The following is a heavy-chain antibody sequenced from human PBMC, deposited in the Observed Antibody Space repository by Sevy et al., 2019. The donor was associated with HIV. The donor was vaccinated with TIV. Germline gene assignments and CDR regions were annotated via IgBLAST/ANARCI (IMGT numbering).Heavy chain of an antibody. V-gene: IGHV4-61*02. CDR1: GDSIISGTYY. CDR3: ARGSTMVPHFFDY. D-gene: IGHD3-10*01. CDR2: IYISGST. J-gene: IGHJ4*02. Sequence: SETLSLTCTVSGDSIISGTYYWTWIRQPAGKGLEWIGRIYISGSTNYNPSLKSRVTMSVERSKNQFSLNLSSVTAADTAVYYCARGSTMVPHFFDYWGQGTLVTVSS.